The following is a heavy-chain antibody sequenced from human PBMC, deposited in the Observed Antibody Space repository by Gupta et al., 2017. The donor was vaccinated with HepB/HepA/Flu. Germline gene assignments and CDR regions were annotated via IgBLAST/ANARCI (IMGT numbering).Heavy chain of an antibody. V-gene: IGHV3-23*01. CDR2: MNYNGGNI. CDR3: VKDWAHNWKDVEHYYAMDV. CDR1: GFTFRNYA. Sequence: EVQLLASGGGLVQPGGSQRLSCAASGFTFRNYAMTWVRQAPGKGLEWASSMNYNGGNIYYADSVRGRFTISRDNSKNTVYLQMNSLRAEDTAVYYCVKDWAHNWKDVEHYYAMDVWAQGTTVTVS. J-gene: IGHJ6*02. D-gene: IGHD1-1*01.